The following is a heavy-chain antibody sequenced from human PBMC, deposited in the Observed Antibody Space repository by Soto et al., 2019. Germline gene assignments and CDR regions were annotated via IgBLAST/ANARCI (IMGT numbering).Heavy chain of an antibody. J-gene: IGHJ6*02. Sequence: QITLMESGPPLVKPTQTLTLTCTFSGFSLTSPGVGVGWIRQPPGKALQCLGIIYWDDDKRYNPSLKTRITITKDAFTNPAVLTLTNLAPVAAATYYGAHWHTSTGLDVWGQGTTVTVS. D-gene: IGHD3-3*02. V-gene: IGHV2-5*02. CDR2: IYWDDDK. CDR1: GFSLTSPGVG. CDR3: AHWHTSTGLDV.